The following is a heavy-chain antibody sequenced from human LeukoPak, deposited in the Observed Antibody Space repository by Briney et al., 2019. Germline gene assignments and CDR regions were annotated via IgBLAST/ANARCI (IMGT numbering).Heavy chain of an antibody. CDR3: TRMRGYTYGYWYLDL. J-gene: IGHJ2*01. CDR1: GYTFSSYD. CDR2: MNPSSGNT. D-gene: IGHD5-18*01. Sequence: GASVKVSCKAAGYTFSSYDINWVRQAPGQGLEYMGCMNPSSGNTGYTQKFQGRITMTRDTSIGTAYMELSSLKSEDTALYYCTRMRGYTYGYWYLDLWGRGTLVTVSS. V-gene: IGHV1-8*01.